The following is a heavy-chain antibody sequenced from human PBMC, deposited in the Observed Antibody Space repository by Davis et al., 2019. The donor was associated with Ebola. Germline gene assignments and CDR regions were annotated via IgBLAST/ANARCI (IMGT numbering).Heavy chain of an antibody. CDR2: ISSSGSTI. Sequence: GESLKISCAASGFTFSSYEMNWVRQAPGKGLEWISYISSSGSTIYYADAVKGRFTISRDNAKNSLYLQMNSLIAEDTAVYYCARGDRDDYVWGSYRRYFDYWGQGTLVTVSS. CDR3: ARGDRDDYVWGSYRRYFDY. CDR1: GFTFSSYE. D-gene: IGHD3-16*02. V-gene: IGHV3-48*03. J-gene: IGHJ4*02.